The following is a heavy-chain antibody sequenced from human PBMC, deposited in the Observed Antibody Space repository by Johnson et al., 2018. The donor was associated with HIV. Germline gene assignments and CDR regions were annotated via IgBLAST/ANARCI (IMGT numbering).Heavy chain of an antibody. CDR3: AKQETSPAAGTFGAFDI. CDR1: GFTFSSYA. V-gene: IGHV3-23*04. D-gene: IGHD6-13*01. CDR2: ISGSGGST. J-gene: IGHJ3*02. Sequence: VLLVESGGGVVQPGRSLRLSCAASGFTFSSYAMSWVRQAPGKGLEWVSAISGSGGSTYYADSVKGRFTISRDNSKNTLYLQMNSLRAEDTAVYYCAKQETSPAAGTFGAFDIWGQGTMVTVSS.